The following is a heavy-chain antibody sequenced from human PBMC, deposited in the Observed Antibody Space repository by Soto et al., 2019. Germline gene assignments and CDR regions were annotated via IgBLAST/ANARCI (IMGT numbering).Heavy chain of an antibody. J-gene: IGHJ4*02. V-gene: IGHV4-61*01. Sequence: SETLSLTCTVSGGSVSSGSYYCSWIRQPPGKGLEWIGYIYYSGSTNYNPSLKSRVTISVDTSKNQFSLKLSSVTAADTAVYYCARLNDSSGYYLWYFDYWGQGTLVTVSS. D-gene: IGHD3-22*01. CDR3: ARLNDSSGYYLWYFDY. CDR1: GGSVSSGSYY. CDR2: IYYSGST.